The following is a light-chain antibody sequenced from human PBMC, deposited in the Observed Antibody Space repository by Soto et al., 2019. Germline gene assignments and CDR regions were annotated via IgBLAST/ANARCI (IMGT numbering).Light chain of an antibody. CDR2: DVS. CDR1: QSVSNS. CDR3: HQRYNWPRVN. Sequence: EIVLTQSQATLSLSPGERVTLSCMASQSVSNSLAWYQQKPGQPPRLLIYDVSNMATGIPARFSGSGSGTDFTLTINSLEPEDFAVYFCHQRYNWPRVNFVQGTQLEMK. V-gene: IGKV3-11*01. J-gene: IGKJ5*01.